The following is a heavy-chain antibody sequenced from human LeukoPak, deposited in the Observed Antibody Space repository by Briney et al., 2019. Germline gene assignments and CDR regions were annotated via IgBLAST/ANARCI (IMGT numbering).Heavy chain of an antibody. CDR2: ITNSGTTI. Sequence: GGSLRLSCAASGFTFTDYYMSWIRQAPGKGLEWVSYITNSGTTIYYADSVKGRFTISRDNAKNTLYLQMGSLRAEDMAVYYCARGGPQKWFGELWGYFDYWGQGTLVTVSS. J-gene: IGHJ4*02. CDR3: ARGGPQKWFGELWGYFDY. CDR1: GFTFTDYY. D-gene: IGHD3-10*01. V-gene: IGHV3-11*04.